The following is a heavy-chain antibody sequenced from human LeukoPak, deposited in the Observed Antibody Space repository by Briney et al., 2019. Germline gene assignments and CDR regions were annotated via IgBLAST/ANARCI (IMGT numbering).Heavy chain of an antibody. D-gene: IGHD2-15*01. CDR1: GYTFTGYY. V-gene: IGHV1-2*02. CDR2: INPNSGGT. CDR3: ASVQYCSGGSCYWGGSWFDP. J-gene: IGHJ5*02. Sequence: ASVKVSCKASGYTFTGYYIHWVRQAPGQGLEWMGWINPNSGGTDYAQKFQGRVTMTRDTSISTAYMELSRLRSDDTAVYYCASVQYCSGGSCYWGGSWFDPWGQGTLVTVSS.